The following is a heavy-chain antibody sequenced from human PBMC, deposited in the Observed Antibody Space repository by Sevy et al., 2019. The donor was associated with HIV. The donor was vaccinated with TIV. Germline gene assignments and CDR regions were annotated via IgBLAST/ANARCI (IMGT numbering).Heavy chain of an antibody. V-gene: IGHV1-18*01. Sequence: ASVKVSCKASGYTFTSYGISWVRQAPGQGLEWMGWISAYNGNTNYAQKLQGRVTMTTDTSTSTAYMELRSLRSDDTAVYYCARVADYYDSSGYYPPDYWGQGTLVTVSS. J-gene: IGHJ4*02. CDR1: GYTFTSYG. CDR3: ARVADYYDSSGYYPPDY. CDR2: ISAYNGNT. D-gene: IGHD3-22*01.